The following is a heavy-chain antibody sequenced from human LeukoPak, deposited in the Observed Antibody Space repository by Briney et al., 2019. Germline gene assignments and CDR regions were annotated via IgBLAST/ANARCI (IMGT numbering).Heavy chain of an antibody. Sequence: ASVKVSCKASGYTFTSYAMNWVRQAPGQGLEWKGWINTNTGNPTYAQGFTGRFVFSLDTSVSTAYLQISSLKAEDTAVYYCARVPRAVAAATSPFDYWGQGTLVTVSS. D-gene: IGHD6-13*01. V-gene: IGHV7-4-1*02. J-gene: IGHJ4*02. CDR2: INTNTGNP. CDR1: GYTFTSYA. CDR3: ARVPRAVAAATSPFDY.